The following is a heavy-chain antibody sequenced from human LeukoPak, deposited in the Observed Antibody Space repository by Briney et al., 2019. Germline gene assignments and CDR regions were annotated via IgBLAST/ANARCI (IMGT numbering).Heavy chain of an antibody. V-gene: IGHV3-66*01. D-gene: IGHD6-13*01. J-gene: IGHJ4*02. CDR2: IYSGGST. Sequence: GGSLRLSCAASGFTVSRNYMSWVRQAPGKGLEWASVIYSGGSTNYADSVKGRFTISRDSSENTLYLQMNSLRAEDTAVYYCAGAAVDTHFNYWGQGTLVTVSS. CDR3: AGAAVDTHFNY. CDR1: GFTVSRNY.